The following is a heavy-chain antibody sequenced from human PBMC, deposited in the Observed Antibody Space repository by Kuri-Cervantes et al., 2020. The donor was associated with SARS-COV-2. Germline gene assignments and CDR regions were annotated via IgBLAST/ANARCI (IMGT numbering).Heavy chain of an antibody. CDR3: ARLDPWGVTNYYYYYMDV. J-gene: IGHJ6*03. Sequence: KVSCKGSGYSFTSYWIGWVRQMPGKGLERMGIIYPGDSDTRYSPSFQGQVTISADKSISTAYLQWSSLKASDTAMYYCARLDPWGVTNYYYYYMDVWGKGTTVTVSS. D-gene: IGHD4-11*01. V-gene: IGHV5-51*01. CDR1: GYSFTSYW. CDR2: IYPGDSDT.